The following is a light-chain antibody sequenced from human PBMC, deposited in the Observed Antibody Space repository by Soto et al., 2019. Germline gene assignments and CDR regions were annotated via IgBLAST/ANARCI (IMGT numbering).Light chain of an antibody. CDR1: QSISFW. CDR3: QQYNSCPLT. Sequence: DIQMTQSPSTLSASVGDRVTINCRASQSISFWLAWYKQKPGSAPNLLIYDASTLGGGVPSRFSGSGSVTEFTLTISNLQPDDFASYYCQQYNSCPLTFGGGTKV. CDR2: DAS. V-gene: IGKV1-5*01. J-gene: IGKJ4*01.